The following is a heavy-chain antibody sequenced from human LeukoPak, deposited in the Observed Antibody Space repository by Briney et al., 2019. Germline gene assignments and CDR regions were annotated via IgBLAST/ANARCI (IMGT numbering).Heavy chain of an antibody. CDR1: GFTFSSYA. J-gene: IGHJ6*02. Sequence: GGSLRLSCAASGFTFSSYAMHWVRQAPGKGLEWVVVISYDGSNKYYADSVKGRFTISRDNSKNTLYLQMNSLRAEDTAVYYCASVTAAAGNYYYGMDVWGQGTTVTVSS. V-gene: IGHV3-30-3*01. D-gene: IGHD6-13*01. CDR3: ASVTAAAGNYYYGMDV. CDR2: ISYDGSNK.